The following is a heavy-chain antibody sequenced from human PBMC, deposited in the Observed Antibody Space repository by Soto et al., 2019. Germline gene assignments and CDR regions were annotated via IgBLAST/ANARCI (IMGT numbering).Heavy chain of an antibody. CDR1: GGSISSYY. CDR2: IYYSGST. V-gene: IGHV4-59*08. J-gene: IGHJ5*02. Sequence: QVQLQESGPGLVKPSETLSLTCTVSGGSISSYYWSWIRQPPGKGLEWIGYIYYSGSTNYNPSLTSRVTISVDTSKNQFSLKLSSVTAADTAVYYCARRGVGSSSWYNWFDPWGQGTLVTVSS. CDR3: ARRGVGSSSWYNWFDP. D-gene: IGHD6-13*01.